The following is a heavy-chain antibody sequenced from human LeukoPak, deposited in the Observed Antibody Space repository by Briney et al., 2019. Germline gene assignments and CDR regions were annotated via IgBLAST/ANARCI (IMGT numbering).Heavy chain of an antibody. CDR1: GGSFSGYY. J-gene: IGHJ4*02. V-gene: IGHV4-34*01. CDR3: AGSYSSSWVYFDY. D-gene: IGHD6-13*01. CDR2: INHSGST. Sequence: PSETLSLTCAVYGGSFSGYYWSWIRQPPGKGLEWIGEINHSGSTNYNPSLKSRVTISVDTSKNQFSLKLSSVTAADTAVYYCAGSYSSSWVYFDYWGQGTLVTVSS.